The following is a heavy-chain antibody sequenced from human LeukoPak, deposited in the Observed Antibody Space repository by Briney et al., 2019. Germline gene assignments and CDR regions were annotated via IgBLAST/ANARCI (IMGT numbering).Heavy chain of an antibody. J-gene: IGHJ4*02. CDR3: ARGPYCSGGSCYGVDY. Sequence: ASVKVSCKASGYTFTSYDINWVRQATGQGLEWMGWMNPNSGNTGYAQKFQGRVTITRNTSISTAYMELSSLRPEDTAVYYCARGPYCSGGSCYGVDYWGQGTLVTVSS. V-gene: IGHV1-8*03. CDR2: MNPNSGNT. D-gene: IGHD2-15*01. CDR1: GYTFTSYD.